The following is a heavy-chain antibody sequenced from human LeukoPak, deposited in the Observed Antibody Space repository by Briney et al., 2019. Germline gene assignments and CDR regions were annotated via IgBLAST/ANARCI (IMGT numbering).Heavy chain of an antibody. CDR1: GFTFSSYG. V-gene: IGHV3-30*18. CDR2: ISYDGSNK. D-gene: IGHD2-15*01. CDR3: AKGAEVVVVAASGYFDY. Sequence: GGSLRLSCAASGFTFSSYGMHWVRQAPGKGLERVAVISYDGSNKYYADSVKGRFTISRDNSKNTLYLQMNSLRAEDTAVYYCAKGAEVVVVAASGYFDYWGQGTLVTVSS. J-gene: IGHJ4*02.